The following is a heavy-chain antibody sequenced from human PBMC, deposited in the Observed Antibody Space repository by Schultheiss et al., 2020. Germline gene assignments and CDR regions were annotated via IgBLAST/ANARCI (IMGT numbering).Heavy chain of an antibody. CDR3: ARSPGPGSQYYYGMDV. CDR2: INHRGST. CDR1: GGSFSGYY. D-gene: IGHD3-10*01. Sequence: SETLSLTCAVYGGSFSGYYWSWIRQPPGKGLEWIGEINHRGSTNYNPSLKSRVTISVDTSKNQFSLKLSSVTAADTAVYYCARSPGPGSQYYYGMDVWGQGTTVTVS. V-gene: IGHV4-34*01. J-gene: IGHJ6*02.